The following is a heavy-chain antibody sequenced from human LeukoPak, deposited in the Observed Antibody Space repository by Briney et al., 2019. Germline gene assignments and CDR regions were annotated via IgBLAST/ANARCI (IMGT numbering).Heavy chain of an antibody. Sequence: KPSETLSLTCAVSGYSISSGYYWGWIRQPPGKGLEWIGSIYHSGSTYYNPSLKSRVTISVDTSKNQFSLKLSPVAAADTAVYYCASGGADYDILTGFDYWGQGTLVTVSS. V-gene: IGHV4-38-2*01. CDR1: GYSISSGYY. D-gene: IGHD3-9*01. CDR2: IYHSGST. J-gene: IGHJ4*02. CDR3: ASGGADYDILTGFDY.